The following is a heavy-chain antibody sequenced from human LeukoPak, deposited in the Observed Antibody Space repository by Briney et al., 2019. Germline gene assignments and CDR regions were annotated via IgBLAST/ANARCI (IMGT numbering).Heavy chain of an antibody. CDR1: GDSISSSSYC. D-gene: IGHD5-12*01. J-gene: IGHJ3*02. CDR2: IYNSANT. CDR3: ARHSRSAYTGYENAFDI. V-gene: IGHV4-39*01. Sequence: SETLSLTCTVSGDSISSSSYCWDWIRQPPGKGLEWIGNIYNSANTHYNPSLKTRITMSVDTSKNQFSLKLNSVTAADTGIYYCARHSRSAYTGYENAFDIWGQGTMVTVS.